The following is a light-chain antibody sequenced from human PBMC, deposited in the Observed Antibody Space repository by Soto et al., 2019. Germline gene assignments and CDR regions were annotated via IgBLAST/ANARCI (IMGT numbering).Light chain of an antibody. CDR1: SSDVGGYNY. CDR3: SSYRGSTTLDRV. V-gene: IGLV2-14*01. J-gene: IGLJ3*02. Sequence: QLVLTQPASVSGSPGQSIIISCTGTSSDVGGYNYVSWYQQHPGKAPKLMIYDVSNRPSGVSNRFSGSKSGNTASLTISGLQAEDEADYYCSSYRGSTTLDRVFGGGTKLTVL. CDR2: DVS.